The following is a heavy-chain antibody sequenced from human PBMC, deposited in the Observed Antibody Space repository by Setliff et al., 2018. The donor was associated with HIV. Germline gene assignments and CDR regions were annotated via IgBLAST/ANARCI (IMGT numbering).Heavy chain of an antibody. CDR2: IYHSGST. J-gene: IGHJ4*02. CDR3: ARRWSYYYDLFDY. Sequence: SETLSLTCAVPGYSISSGYYWGWIRQPPGKGLEWIGTIYHSGSTYHNPSLKSRVTISVDTSKNQFSLKLSSVTAADTAVYYCARRWSYYYDLFDYWGQGTLVTVSS. CDR1: GYSISSGYY. V-gene: IGHV4-38-2*01. D-gene: IGHD3-22*01.